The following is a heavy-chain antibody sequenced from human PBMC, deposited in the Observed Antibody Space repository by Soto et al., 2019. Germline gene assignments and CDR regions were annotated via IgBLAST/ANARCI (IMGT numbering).Heavy chain of an antibody. CDR3: ASVIVGADY. V-gene: IGHV3-64*01. J-gene: IGHJ4*02. D-gene: IGHD1-26*01. CDR1: GFTFSSYA. CDR2: ISSNGGST. Sequence: EVQLVESGGGLVQPGGSLRLSCAASGFTFSSYAMHWVRQAPGKGLEYVSAISSNGGSTYYANSVKGRFTISRDNSKNTLYLQMGGLRAEDMAVYYCASVIVGADYWGQGTLVTVSS.